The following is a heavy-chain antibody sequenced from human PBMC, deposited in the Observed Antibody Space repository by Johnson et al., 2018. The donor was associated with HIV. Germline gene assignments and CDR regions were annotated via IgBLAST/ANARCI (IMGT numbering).Heavy chain of an antibody. J-gene: IGHJ3*02. V-gene: IGHV3-7*05. CDR1: GFPFSQYW. CDR3: ARDGVYSSPHDAFDI. Sequence: VQLVESGGGVVQPGGSLRLSCVASGFPFSQYWMSWVRQAPGKGLEWLANIKEDGSEDYYVDSLKGRFTISRDNAQSSLYLQMENLRAEDSAIYYCARDGVYSSPHDAFDIWGQGTTVTVSS. CDR2: IKEDGSED. D-gene: IGHD6-13*01.